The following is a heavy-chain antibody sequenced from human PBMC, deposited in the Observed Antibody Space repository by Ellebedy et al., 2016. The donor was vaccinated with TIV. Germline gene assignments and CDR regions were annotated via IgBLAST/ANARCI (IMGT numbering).Heavy chain of an antibody. V-gene: IGHV3-23*01. CDR1: GFSLSGNA. J-gene: IGHJ4*02. Sequence: GESLKISCVVSGFSLSGNAMSWVRQAPGKGLEWVSGIGSDEATHYADYARGRFTISRDISTSTVYLLMGSLTTDDTALYYCAKDRYYWSAMDYWGQGIQVTVSS. CDR3: AKDRYYWSAMDY. CDR2: IGSDEAT. D-gene: IGHD3-3*01.